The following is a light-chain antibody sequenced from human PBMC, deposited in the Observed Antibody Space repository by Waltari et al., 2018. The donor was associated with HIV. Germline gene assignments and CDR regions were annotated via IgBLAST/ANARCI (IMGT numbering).Light chain of an antibody. CDR2: RND. Sequence: SSELTQDPAVSVALGQPVRNTCQGERLGSCDASWYQQKPGQAPLLVVYRNDKRPSGIPDRFSGSSSGNTASLTITGAQAEDEADYYCNSRDSSGHHLVFATGTTVTVL. V-gene: IGLV3-19*01. CDR1: RLGSCD. J-gene: IGLJ1*01. CDR3: NSRDSSGHHLV.